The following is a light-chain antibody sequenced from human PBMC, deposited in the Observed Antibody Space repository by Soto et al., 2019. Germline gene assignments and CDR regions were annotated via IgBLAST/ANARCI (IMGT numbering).Light chain of an antibody. CDR1: QTIGYY. CDR2: DAS. Sequence: VVLTQSPATLSLSLGERATLSCRASQTIGYYLAWYQEKPGQPPRLLIYDASIRATGIPARFSGSGSGTDFTLTISRLEPEDFAVYYCQQFGSSLPITFGQGTRLEIK. V-gene: IGKV3-20*01. CDR3: QQFGSSLPIT. J-gene: IGKJ5*01.